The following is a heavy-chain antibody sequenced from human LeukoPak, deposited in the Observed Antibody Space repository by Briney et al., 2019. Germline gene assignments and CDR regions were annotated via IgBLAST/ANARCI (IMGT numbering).Heavy chain of an antibody. CDR3: ARAAGRDMVRGVIIPYFDY. J-gene: IGHJ4*02. V-gene: IGHV3-64*01. Sequence: GGSLRLSCAASGFTFSSYAMHWVRQAPGKGLEYVSSISSNGGSTYYANSVIGRFTISRDNSKNTLYLQMGSLRAEDMAVYYCARAAGRDMVRGVIIPYFDYWGQGTLVTVSS. CDR1: GFTFSSYA. CDR2: ISSNGGST. D-gene: IGHD3-10*01.